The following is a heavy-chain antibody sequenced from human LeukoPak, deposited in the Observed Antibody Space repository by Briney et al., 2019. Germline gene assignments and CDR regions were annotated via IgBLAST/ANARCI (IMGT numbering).Heavy chain of an antibody. D-gene: IGHD3-10*01. V-gene: IGHV3-23*01. CDR2: ISGSGGST. CDR1: GFTFSSYA. CDR3: AKWATLNYGSGSYGTAYYFDY. Sequence: GGSLRLSCAASGFTFSSYAMSWVRQAPGKGLEWVSAISGSGGSTYYADSVKGRFTISRDNSKNTLYLQMNSLRAEDTAVYYCAKWATLNYGSGSYGTAYYFDYWGQGTLVTASS. J-gene: IGHJ4*02.